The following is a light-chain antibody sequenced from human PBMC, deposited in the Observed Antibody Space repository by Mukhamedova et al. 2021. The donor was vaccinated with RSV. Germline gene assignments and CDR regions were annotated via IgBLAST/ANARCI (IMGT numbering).Light chain of an antibody. CDR2: VN. CDR3: SSYGTRGTLL. V-gene: IGLV2-14*03. J-gene: IGLJ2*01. Sequence: VNSRRSGVSDRFSGSVSGSTASLTISGLQAEDEADYYCSSYGTRGTLLFGGGTKLTVL.